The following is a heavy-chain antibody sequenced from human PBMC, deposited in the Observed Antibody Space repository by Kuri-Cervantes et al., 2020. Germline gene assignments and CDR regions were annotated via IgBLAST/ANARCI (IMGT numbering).Heavy chain of an antibody. J-gene: IGHJ4*02. Sequence: ASVKVSCKASGYTLTGNYIHWVRQAPGQGLVWLGWIKPHSGGTNYAQKFQGRVTMTRDTSISTAYMEVSRLRSDDTAAYSCARVDRIRLVWWKVWGQGTLVTVSS. D-gene: IGHD3-3*01. CDR3: ARVDRIRLVWWKV. CDR2: IKPHSGGT. CDR1: GYTLTGNY. V-gene: IGHV1-2*02.